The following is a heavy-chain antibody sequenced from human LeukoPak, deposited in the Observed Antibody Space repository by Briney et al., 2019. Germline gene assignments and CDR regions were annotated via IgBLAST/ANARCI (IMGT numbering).Heavy chain of an antibody. D-gene: IGHD3-3*01. CDR1: GFTLDDYA. V-gene: IGHV3-9*01. J-gene: IGHJ4*02. Sequence: GRSLRLSCAASGFTLDDYAMHWVRQAPGKGLEWVSGISWNSGSIGYADSVKGRFTISRDNAKNSLYLQMNSLRAEDTALYYCAKVRRYYDFWSGYSILSGYFDYWGQGTLVTVSS. CDR3: AKVRRYYDFWSGYSILSGYFDY. CDR2: ISWNSGSI.